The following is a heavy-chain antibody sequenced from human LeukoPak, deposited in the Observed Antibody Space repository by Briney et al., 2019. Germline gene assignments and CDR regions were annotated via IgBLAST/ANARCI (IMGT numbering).Heavy chain of an antibody. CDR3: AKDREQLLYYFDY. J-gene: IGHJ4*02. Sequence: GGSLRLSCAASGFTFSSYGMHWVRQAPGKGLEWVAFIRYDGSNKYYADSVKGRFIISRDNSKNTLYLQMNSLRAEDTAVYYCAKDREQLLYYFDYWGQGTLVTVSS. D-gene: IGHD2-2*01. CDR2: IRYDGSNK. V-gene: IGHV3-30*02. CDR1: GFTFSSYG.